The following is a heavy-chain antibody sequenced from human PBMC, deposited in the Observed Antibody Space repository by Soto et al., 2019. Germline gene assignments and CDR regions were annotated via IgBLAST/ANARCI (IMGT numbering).Heavy chain of an antibody. J-gene: IGHJ4*02. CDR3: ARGGYCSGGSCYSRGNDY. Sequence: QVQRVESGGGVVQPGRSLRLSCAASGFTFSSYGMHWVRQAPGKGLEWVAVIWYDGSNKYYADSVKGRFTISRDNSKNTLYLQMNSLRAEDTAVYYCARGGYCSGGSCYSRGNDYWGQGTLVTVSS. D-gene: IGHD2-15*01. CDR1: GFTFSSYG. CDR2: IWYDGSNK. V-gene: IGHV3-33*01.